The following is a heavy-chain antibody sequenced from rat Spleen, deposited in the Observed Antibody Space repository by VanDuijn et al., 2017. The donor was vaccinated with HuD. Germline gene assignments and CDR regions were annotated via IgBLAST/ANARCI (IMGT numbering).Heavy chain of an antibody. J-gene: IGHJ2*01. V-gene: IGHV5-7*01. CDR1: EFTFSDHN. CDR2: ISYDGSST. Sequence: EVQLVKSGGGLVQPGRSLKVSCAASEFTFSDHNMAWVRQAPKKGLEWVATISYDGSSTYYRDSVKGRFTISRDNAKNTLYLQMDSLRSEDTATYYCAREAGIPFHYFDYWGQGVMVTVSS. CDR3: AREAGIPFHYFDY. D-gene: IGHD1-4*01.